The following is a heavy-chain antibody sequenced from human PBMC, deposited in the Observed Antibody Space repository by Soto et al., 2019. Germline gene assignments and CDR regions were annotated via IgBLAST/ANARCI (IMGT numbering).Heavy chain of an antibody. CDR2: IYYSGST. V-gene: IGHV4-61*01. Sequence: QVQLQESGPGLVKPSETLSVTCSVSGASVSSGSHYWSWIRQSPGKGLEWIGFIYYSGSTNYKPPLKSRVTISVDTSKNQFSLKVSSVTAADTAVYFCARDPLGYSSSHFFDQWGQGTLVTVSS. D-gene: IGHD6-6*01. J-gene: IGHJ4*02. CDR1: GASVSSGSHY. CDR3: ARDPLGYSSSHFFDQ.